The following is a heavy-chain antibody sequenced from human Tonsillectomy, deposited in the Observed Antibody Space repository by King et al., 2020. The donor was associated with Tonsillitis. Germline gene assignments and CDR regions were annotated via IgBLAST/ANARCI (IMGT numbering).Heavy chain of an antibody. Sequence: QLVQSGGDLVQPGGSLRLSCGVSGFTFSNYAMSWVRRAPGKGLEWVSVIYSGGTTTYYTDSVKGRFTISRDNSKMYLQMNSLRIEDTAVYYCARAMIYDGSVGHFDYWGQGTLVTVSS. D-gene: IGHD3-16*01. CDR1: GFTFSNYA. CDR3: ARAMIYDGSVGHFDY. J-gene: IGHJ4*02. V-gene: IGHV3-23*03. CDR2: IYSGGTTT.